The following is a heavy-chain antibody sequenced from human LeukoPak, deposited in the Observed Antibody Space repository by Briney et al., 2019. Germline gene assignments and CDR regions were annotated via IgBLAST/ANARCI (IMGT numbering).Heavy chain of an antibody. CDR3: VRRTDYYMDV. CDR1: GYTFTSYW. CDR2: IYPGDSDT. J-gene: IGHJ6*03. Sequence: GESLKSSCQGSGYTFTSYWIGWVRQMPGKGLEWMGIIYPGDSDTRYSPSFQGQVTISADKSINTAYLKWSSLKALDTAMYYCVRRTDYYMDVWGKGTTVTLSS. V-gene: IGHV5-51*01.